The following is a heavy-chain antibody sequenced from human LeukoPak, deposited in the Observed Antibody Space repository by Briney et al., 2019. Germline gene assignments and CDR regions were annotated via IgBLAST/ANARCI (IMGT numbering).Heavy chain of an antibody. Sequence: GGSLRLSCAASGFTFSSYAMNWVRQAPGKGLEWVSSISGRSADIYYADSVKGRFTISRDNAKNSLYLQMNSLRAEDTAVYYCARGRTMVRGAPDYYYYMDVWGKGTTVTVSS. D-gene: IGHD3-10*01. CDR2: ISGRSADI. V-gene: IGHV3-21*01. J-gene: IGHJ6*03. CDR1: GFTFSSYA. CDR3: ARGRTMVRGAPDYYYYMDV.